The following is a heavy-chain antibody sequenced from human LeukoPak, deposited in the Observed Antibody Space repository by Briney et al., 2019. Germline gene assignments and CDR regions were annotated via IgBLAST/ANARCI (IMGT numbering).Heavy chain of an antibody. V-gene: IGHV3-30*02. Sequence: GGSLRRSCAASGFTFSSFGMHWVRQAPGEGLEWVAYIGYTGTDTYYADSVKGRFTISRDNSKNTVHLQVNSLRAADTALYSCARDLTERKYYIAYWGQGTLVTVSP. CDR3: ARDLTERKYYIAY. J-gene: IGHJ4*02. D-gene: IGHD2-8*02. CDR1: GFTFSSFG. CDR2: IGYTGTDT.